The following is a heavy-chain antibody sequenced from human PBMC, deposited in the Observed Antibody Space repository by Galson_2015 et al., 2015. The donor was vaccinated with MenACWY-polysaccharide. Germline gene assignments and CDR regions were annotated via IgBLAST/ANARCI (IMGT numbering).Heavy chain of an antibody. J-gene: IGHJ6*02. V-gene: IGHV3-15*01. Sequence: SLRLSCAAAGITFTNAWMSWVRQAPGKGLEWVGLINSKSDGGAADYAAPVKGRFSISRDDSKNTVYLQMNSLRTEDIAVYYCATSHLGYHDSSGWGLDVWGPGTTVTVSS. D-gene: IGHD3-22*01. CDR1: GITFTNAW. CDR2: INSKSDGGAA. CDR3: ATSHLGYHDSSGWGLDV.